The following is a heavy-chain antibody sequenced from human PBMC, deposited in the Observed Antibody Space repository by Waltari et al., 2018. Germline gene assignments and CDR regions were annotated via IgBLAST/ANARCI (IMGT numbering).Heavy chain of an antibody. V-gene: IGHV3-23*01. Sequence: EVQLLESGGGLVQRGESLRLSCAASGFTFSSYAMSGVRQAPGKGLEWVASISGNGGSTYYAGSVKGRFTISRDNSKNTLYLQMNSLRAEDTAVYYCAKVAYYGSGNYYRNFDYWGQGTLVTVSS. CDR1: GFTFSSYA. CDR3: AKVAYYGSGNYYRNFDY. D-gene: IGHD3-10*01. J-gene: IGHJ4*02. CDR2: ISGNGGST.